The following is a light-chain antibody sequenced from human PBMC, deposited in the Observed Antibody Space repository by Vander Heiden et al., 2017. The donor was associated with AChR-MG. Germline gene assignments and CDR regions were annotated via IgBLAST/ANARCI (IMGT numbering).Light chain of an antibody. CDR1: DNDVSGYNF. V-gene: IGLV2-14*03. CDR3: TSYTRDPTLV. CDR2: DVT. Sequence: QSALTQPAPVSGSPGQTNTLSSTRSDNDVSGYNFVSCYQHHPGTAPRLIIYDVTQRPSVVPFRFSASKSGNTASLTISGLQAEDEADYYCTSYTRDPTLVFGGGTKLTVL. J-gene: IGLJ2*01.